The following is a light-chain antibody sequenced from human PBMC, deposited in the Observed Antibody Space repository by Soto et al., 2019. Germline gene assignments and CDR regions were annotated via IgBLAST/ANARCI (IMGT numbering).Light chain of an antibody. J-gene: IGKJ5*01. V-gene: IGKV1-9*01. CDR2: AAS. CDR1: QSIRKY. CDR3: QQLFDSPIT. Sequence: DIQMTQSPSSLSASVGDRVIITCRASQSIRKYLNWYQHKPGKVPKLLIYAASTLESGVPSRFSATVSGTEFSLTITSLQPEDFATYYCQQLFDSPITFGQGTRLEI.